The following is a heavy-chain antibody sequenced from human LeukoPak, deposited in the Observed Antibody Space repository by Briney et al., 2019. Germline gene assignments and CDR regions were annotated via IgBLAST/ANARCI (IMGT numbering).Heavy chain of an antibody. V-gene: IGHV3-30*18. CDR3: AKGPAPRLGEFSYHALVDY. CDR2: ISYDGSNE. D-gene: IGHD3-16*02. Sequence: PGRSLRLSCVASGFTFSSYGMHWVRQAPGKGLEWVAFISYDGSNENIVDSVKGRFIISRDNSKNTLYLQMNSLRAEDTAVYYCAKGPAPRLGEFSYHALVDYWGQGTLVTVSS. CDR1: GFTFSSYG. J-gene: IGHJ4*02.